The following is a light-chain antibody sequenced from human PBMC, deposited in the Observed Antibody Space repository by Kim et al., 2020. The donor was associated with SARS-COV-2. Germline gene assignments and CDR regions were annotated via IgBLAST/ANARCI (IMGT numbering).Light chain of an antibody. Sequence: DIQMTQSPSSLSASVGDRVTITCRASQSISSYLNWYQQKPGKAPKYLIYAASSLQSGVPSRFSGSGSGTDFTLTISSLQPEGFTTYYCQQSYSTPWTFGQGTKVNIK. V-gene: IGKV1-39*01. CDR3: QQSYSTPWT. CDR2: AAS. CDR1: QSISSY. J-gene: IGKJ1*01.